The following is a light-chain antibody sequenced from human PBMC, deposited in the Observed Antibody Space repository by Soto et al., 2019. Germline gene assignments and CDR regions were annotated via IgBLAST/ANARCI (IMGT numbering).Light chain of an antibody. Sequence: DFVMTQSPESLAVSLGERATINCKSSQTVLSNSDNKNYLAWFQQKPGQPPRLLISWASIRESGVPDRFSGSGSGTDFTLTISSLQAEDVAVYFCQQYHSDPITFGQGTRLEIK. CDR1: QTVLSNSDNKNY. V-gene: IGKV4-1*01. CDR2: WAS. CDR3: QQYHSDPIT. J-gene: IGKJ5*01.